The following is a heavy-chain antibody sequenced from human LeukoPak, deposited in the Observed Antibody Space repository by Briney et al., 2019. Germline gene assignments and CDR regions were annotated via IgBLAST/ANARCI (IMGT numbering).Heavy chain of an antibody. CDR3: ARDRGYFY. J-gene: IGHJ4*02. Sequence: GRSLRLSCAASGFTFSSYGMHWVRQAPGKGLEWVAVISYDGSNKYYADSVKGRFTISRDNSKNTLYLQMNSLRAEDTAVYYCARDRGYFYWGQGTLVTVSS. CDR2: ISYDGSNK. D-gene: IGHD5-18*01. CDR1: GFTFSSYG. V-gene: IGHV3-30*03.